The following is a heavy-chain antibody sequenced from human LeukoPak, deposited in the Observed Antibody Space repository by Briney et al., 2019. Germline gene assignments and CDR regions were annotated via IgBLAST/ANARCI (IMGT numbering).Heavy chain of an antibody. V-gene: IGHV3-30*04. CDR1: GFPFSSYA. D-gene: IGHD6-19*01. Sequence: GGSLRLSCAASGFPFSSYAMHWVRQAPGKGVEWVAVISYDGNNKYYADSVKGRFTLSRENSKNTLYLQMNSLRAEDTAVYYCAKRIAVAGDFDYWGQGTLVTVSS. CDR2: ISYDGNNK. CDR3: AKRIAVAGDFDY. J-gene: IGHJ4*02.